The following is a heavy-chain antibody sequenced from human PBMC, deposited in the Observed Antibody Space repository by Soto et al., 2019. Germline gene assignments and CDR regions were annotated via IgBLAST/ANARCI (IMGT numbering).Heavy chain of an antibody. CDR3: AGITIFGVADDAFDI. V-gene: IGHV4-59*01. CDR1: GGSISSYY. D-gene: IGHD3-3*01. Sequence: QVQLQESGPGLVKPSETLSLTCTVSGGSISSYYWSWIRQPPGKGLEWIGYIYYSGSTNYNPSLKSRVTISVDTSKNQFSLKLGSVTAAVTAVYYCAGITIFGVADDAFDIWGQGTMVTVSS. J-gene: IGHJ3*02. CDR2: IYYSGST.